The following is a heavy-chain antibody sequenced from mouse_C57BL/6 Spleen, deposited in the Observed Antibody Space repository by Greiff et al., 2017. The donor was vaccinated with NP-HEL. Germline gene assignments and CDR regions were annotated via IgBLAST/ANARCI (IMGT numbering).Heavy chain of an antibody. Sequence: QVQLQQSGPGLVAPSQSLSITCTVSGFSLTSYGVDWVRQSPGKGLEWLGVIWGVGSTNYNSALKSRLSISKDNSKSQVFLKMNSLQTDDTAMYYCARREKNSAYYAMDYWGQGTSVTVSS. CDR2: IWGVGST. V-gene: IGHV2-6*01. J-gene: IGHJ4*01. D-gene: IGHD3-2*02. CDR1: GFSLTSYG. CDR3: ARREKNSAYYAMDY.